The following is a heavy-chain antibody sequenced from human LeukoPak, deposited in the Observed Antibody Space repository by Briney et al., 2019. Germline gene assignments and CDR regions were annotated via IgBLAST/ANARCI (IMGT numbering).Heavy chain of an antibody. CDR3: AKDRSIIGMATIYYFDY. CDR2: ISGSGGST. D-gene: IGHD5-24*01. Sequence: GGSLRLSCAASGFTFSSSALSWVRQAPGKGLEWVSTISGSGGSTFYADSVKGRFTISRDNSKNTLYLQMNSLRAEDTAVYYCAKDRSIIGMATIYYFDYWGQGTLVTVSS. J-gene: IGHJ4*02. CDR1: GFTFSSSA. V-gene: IGHV3-23*01.